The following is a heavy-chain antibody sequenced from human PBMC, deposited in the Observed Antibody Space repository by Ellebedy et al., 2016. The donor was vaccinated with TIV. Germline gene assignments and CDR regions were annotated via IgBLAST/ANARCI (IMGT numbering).Heavy chain of an antibody. CDR2: ISSSSSYI. D-gene: IGHD6-13*01. Sequence: GESLKISCAASGFTFSSYSMNWVRQAPGKGLEWVSSISSSSSYIYYADPVKGRFTISRDNAKNSLYLQMNSLRAEDTAVYYCARGGIAAAGNGIDYWGQGTLATVSS. CDR3: ARGGIAAAGNGIDY. J-gene: IGHJ4*02. CDR1: GFTFSSYS. V-gene: IGHV3-21*01.